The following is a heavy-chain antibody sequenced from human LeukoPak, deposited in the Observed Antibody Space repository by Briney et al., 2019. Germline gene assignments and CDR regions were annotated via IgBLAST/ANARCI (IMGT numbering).Heavy chain of an antibody. CDR2: INKDGGQK. V-gene: IGHV3-7*01. D-gene: IGHD2-15*01. Sequence: GGSLRLSCAASGFTFSDTWLSWVRQAPGKGLEWVANINKDGGQKYYVDSVKGRFTISRDNAKNSLYLQMNSLRAEDTAVYYCAREYCSGGSCYSVGAFDIWGQGTMVTVSS. CDR3: AREYCSGGSCYSVGAFDI. CDR1: GFTFSDTW. J-gene: IGHJ3*02.